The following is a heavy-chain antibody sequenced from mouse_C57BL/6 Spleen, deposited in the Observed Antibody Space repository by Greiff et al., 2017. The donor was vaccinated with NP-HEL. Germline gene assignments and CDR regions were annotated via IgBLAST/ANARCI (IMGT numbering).Heavy chain of an antibody. V-gene: IGHV1-64*01. CDR3: AAYYDYDDGDFDY. Sequence: QVQLQQPGAELVKPGASVKLSCKASGYTFTSYWMHWVKQRPGQGLEWIGMIHPNSGSTNYNEKFKSKATLTVDKSSSTAYMQLSSLTSEDSAVYYCAAYYDYDDGDFDYWGQGTTLTVSS. J-gene: IGHJ2*01. CDR2: IHPNSGST. D-gene: IGHD2-4*01. CDR1: GYTFTSYW.